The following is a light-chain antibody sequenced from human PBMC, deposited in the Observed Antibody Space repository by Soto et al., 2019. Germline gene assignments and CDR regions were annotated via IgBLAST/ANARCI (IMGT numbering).Light chain of an antibody. J-gene: IGKJ1*01. CDR1: QSVTSSH. CDR2: GAS. Sequence: EIVLTQFPGTLSLSPGERATLSCRASQSVTSSHLAWYQQKPGQAPRLVIYGASTRATGIPDRVSGSGSGTDFTLTISRLEPEDFAVYYCQQYGSSPRTFGQGTKAEIK. CDR3: QQYGSSPRT. V-gene: IGKV3-20*01.